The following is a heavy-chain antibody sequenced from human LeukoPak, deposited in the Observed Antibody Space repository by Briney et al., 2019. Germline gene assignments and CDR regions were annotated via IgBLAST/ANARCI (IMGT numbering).Heavy chain of an antibody. V-gene: IGHV3-7*01. CDR3: ARLMYYFDS. CDR2: IKPDGSEK. D-gene: IGHD2-8*01. CDR1: GFTFSSYW. J-gene: IGHJ4*02. Sequence: PGGSLRLSCAASGFTFSSYWMSWVRHAPGKGLEWVASIKPDGSEKYYVDSVKGRFTISRDNADNSLYLQMDSLRAEDTAMYYRARLMYYFDSWGQGTLVTVSS.